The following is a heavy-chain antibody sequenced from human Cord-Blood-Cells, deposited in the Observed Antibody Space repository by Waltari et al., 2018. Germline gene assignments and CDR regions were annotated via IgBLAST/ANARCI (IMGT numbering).Heavy chain of an antibody. CDR3: ARVDCSSTSCYKYWFDP. J-gene: IGHJ5*02. D-gene: IGHD2-2*02. CDR1: GGSFSGYY. CDR2: INHSGST. Sequence: QVQLQQWGAGLLKPSETLSLTCAVYGGSFSGYYWSWIRQPPGKGLEWIGEINHSGSTNYNPSLKSRVTISLDTSKNQFSLKLSSVTAADTAVYYWARVDCSSTSCYKYWFDPWGQGTLVTVSS. V-gene: IGHV4-34*01.